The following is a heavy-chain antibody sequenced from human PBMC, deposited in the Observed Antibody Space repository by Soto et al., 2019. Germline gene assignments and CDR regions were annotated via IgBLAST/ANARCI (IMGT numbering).Heavy chain of an antibody. J-gene: IGHJ6*03. CDR2: ISSSSSYI. CDR1: GFTFSSYS. V-gene: IGHV3-21*01. Sequence: GGSLRLSCAASGFTFSSYSMNWVRQAPGKGLEWVSYISSSSSYIYYADSVKGRFTISRDNAKSSLYLQMNSLRAEDTAVYYCARAPRGVWFGENKDYYMDVWGKGTTVTVSS. D-gene: IGHD3-10*01. CDR3: ARAPRGVWFGENKDYYMDV.